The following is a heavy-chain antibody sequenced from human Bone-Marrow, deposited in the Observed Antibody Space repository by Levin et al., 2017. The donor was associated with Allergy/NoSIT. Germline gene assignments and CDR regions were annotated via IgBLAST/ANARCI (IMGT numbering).Heavy chain of an antibody. CDR3: ARRSMAHLMIVVVIPLKSGPERFGFSN. V-gene: IGHV1-8*01. CDR1: GYTFTSYD. CDR2: MNPNSGNT. J-gene: IGHJ4*02. D-gene: IGHD3-22*01. Sequence: ASVKVSCKASGYTFTSYDINWVRQATGQGLEWMGWMNPNSGNTGYAQKFQGRVTMTRNTSISTAYMELSSLRSEDTAVYYCARRSMAHLMIVVVIPLKSGPERFGFSNWGQGTLVTVSS.